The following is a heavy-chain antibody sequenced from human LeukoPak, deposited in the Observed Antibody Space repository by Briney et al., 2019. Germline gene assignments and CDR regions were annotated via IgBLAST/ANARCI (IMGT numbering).Heavy chain of an antibody. CDR3: TRKYSSSSYWFDP. J-gene: IGHJ5*02. CDR2: IRSKAYGGTT. D-gene: IGHD6-6*01. CDR1: GFTFGDYA. Sequence: GGSLRLSCTASGFTFGDYAMSWFRQAPGQGLEWVGFIRSKAYGGTTEYAASVKGRFTISRDDSKSIAYLRMNSLKTEDTAVYYCTRKYSSSSYWFDPWGQGTLVTVSS. V-gene: IGHV3-49*03.